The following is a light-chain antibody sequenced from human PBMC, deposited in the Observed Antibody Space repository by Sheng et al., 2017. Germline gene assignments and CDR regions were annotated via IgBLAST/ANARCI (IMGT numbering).Light chain of an antibody. V-gene: IGLV2-18*02. Sequence: QSALTQPPSVSGSPGQSVTISCTGTTSDVGDYNRVSWYQQPPGTAPKLLIYDVSSRPSGVPDRFSGSKYVNTASLTISGLQAEDEADYYCTSYTNRVTWVFGGGTKLTVL. CDR2: DVS. CDR1: TSDVGDYNR. J-gene: IGLJ3*02. CDR3: TSYTNRVTWV.